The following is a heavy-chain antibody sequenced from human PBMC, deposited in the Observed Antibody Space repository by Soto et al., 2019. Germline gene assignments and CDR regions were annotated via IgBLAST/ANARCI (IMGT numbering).Heavy chain of an antibody. Sequence: QVQLQESGPGLVKPSQTLSLTCTVSGGSISRNGYFWTWIRQHPGKGLEWIGYIYYSGSSYYNPSLKSRVIISVDTSKNQFSLNLTAVTAADTAVYYCARGTMLRGPGYYYAMDVWGQGTTVTVSS. J-gene: IGHJ6*02. D-gene: IGHD3-10*01. CDR3: ARGTMLRGPGYYYAMDV. V-gene: IGHV4-31*03. CDR2: IYYSGSS. CDR1: GGSISRNGYF.